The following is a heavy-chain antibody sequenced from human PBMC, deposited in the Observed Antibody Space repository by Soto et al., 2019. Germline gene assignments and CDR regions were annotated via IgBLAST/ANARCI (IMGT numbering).Heavy chain of an antibody. CDR1: GFSFETYG. V-gene: IGHV3-23*01. Sequence: EVRLLESGGGLVEPAGSLRLSCTGSGFSFETYGMTWVRQAPGKGLEWVSGISGSGDNTYYADSVKGRFTISRDNARKTVYLQLVSLRAEDTATYYCAKDPYVGWYCSGGTCPITSWGQGTLVIVSS. CDR3: AKDPYVGWYCSGGTCPITS. J-gene: IGHJ5*02. CDR2: ISGSGDNT. D-gene: IGHD2-15*01.